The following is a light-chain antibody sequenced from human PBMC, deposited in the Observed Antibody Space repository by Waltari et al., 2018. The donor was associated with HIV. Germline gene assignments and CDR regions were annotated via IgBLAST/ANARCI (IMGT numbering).Light chain of an antibody. Sequence: QSALTQPASVSGSPGQSITISCTGTSSDVGAYDYVSWYQQHPGNVPKLRIYDVYRRPSRISNRFSGSKSGNTASLTISGLRDEDEADYYCASFTSGRLNVFGTGTKVTVL. J-gene: IGLJ1*01. CDR3: ASFTSGRLNV. CDR1: SSDVGAYDY. CDR2: DVY. V-gene: IGLV2-14*03.